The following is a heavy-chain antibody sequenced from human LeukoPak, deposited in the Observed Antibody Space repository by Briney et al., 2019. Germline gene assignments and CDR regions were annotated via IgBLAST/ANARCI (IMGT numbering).Heavy chain of an antibody. D-gene: IGHD3-9*01. CDR2: ISYDGSIK. J-gene: IGHJ4*02. CDR1: GFTFNNYG. CDR3: AKVYFDILTGYYRGPNLDY. V-gene: IGHV3-30*18. Sequence: PGRSLRLSCAASGFTFNNYGMHWVRQAPGKGLEWVAVISYDGSIKYYADSVKGRFTISRDNSKNTLYLQMDTLRAEDSAVYYCAKVYFDILTGYYRGPNLDYWGQGTLVTVSS.